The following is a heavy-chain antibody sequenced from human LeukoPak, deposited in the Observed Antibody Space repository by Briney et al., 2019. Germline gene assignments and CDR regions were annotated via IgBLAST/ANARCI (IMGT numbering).Heavy chain of an antibody. CDR2: IYYSGST. Sequence: SETLSLTCTVSGGSISSYYWSWIRQPPGKGLEWIGYIYYSGSTNYNPSLKSRVTISVDTSKNQFSLKLSSVTAADTAVYYCATQRDGYPYWGQGTLVTVSS. CDR3: ATQRDGYPY. V-gene: IGHV4-59*01. D-gene: IGHD5-24*01. J-gene: IGHJ4*02. CDR1: GGSISSYY.